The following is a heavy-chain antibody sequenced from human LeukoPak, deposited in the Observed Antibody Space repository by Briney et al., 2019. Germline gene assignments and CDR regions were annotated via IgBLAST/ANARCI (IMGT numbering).Heavy chain of an antibody. CDR2: ISGSGGST. D-gene: IGHD2-2*01. Sequence: GGSLRLSCTASGFTLSSYAMSWVRQAPGKGLEWVSAISGSGGSTYYADSVKGRFTISRDNSKNTLYLQMNSLRAEDTAVYYCAKGPDTVVVPAAMLDPWGQGTLVTVSS. V-gene: IGHV3-23*01. CDR3: AKGPDTVVVPAAMLDP. J-gene: IGHJ5*02. CDR1: GFTLSSYA.